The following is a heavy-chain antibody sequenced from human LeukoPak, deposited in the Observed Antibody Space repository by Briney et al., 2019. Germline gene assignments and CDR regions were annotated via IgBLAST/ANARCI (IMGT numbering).Heavy chain of an antibody. Sequence: PGGSLRLSCAASGFTFSSYAMSWVRQAPGKGLEWVSAISGSGGSTYYADSVKGRFTISRDNAKNSLYLQMNSLRAEDTALYYCARRRWSGSYGYWGQGTLVTVSS. CDR3: ARRRWSGSYGY. J-gene: IGHJ4*02. CDR1: GFTFSSYA. V-gene: IGHV3-23*01. D-gene: IGHD1-26*01. CDR2: ISGSGGST.